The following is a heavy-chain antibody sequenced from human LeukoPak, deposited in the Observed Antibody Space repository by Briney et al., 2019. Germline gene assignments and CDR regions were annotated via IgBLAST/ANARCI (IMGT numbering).Heavy chain of an antibody. CDR3: ARSIPSHRPFSSSWYSRTPSNWFDP. D-gene: IGHD6-13*01. Sequence: KPSQTLSLTCAVSGGSTSSGHSSWNWFRQPPGKGLEWIGYIYHSGSTYYNPSLKSRVTISVDRSKNQFSLKLSSVTAADTAVYYCARSIPSHRPFSSSWYSRTPSNWFDPWGQGTLVTVSS. CDR2: IYHSGST. CDR1: GGSTSSGHSS. J-gene: IGHJ5*02. V-gene: IGHV4-30-2*01.